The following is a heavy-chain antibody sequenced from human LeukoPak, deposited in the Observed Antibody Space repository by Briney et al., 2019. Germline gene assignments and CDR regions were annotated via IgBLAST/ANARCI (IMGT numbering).Heavy chain of an antibody. CDR1: GGSMTSYY. Sequence: SETLSLTCNVYGGSMTSYYWSWVRQTPEKGLEYIGYIYYSGSTNYNPSLKSRVTMSIDTFKNQFSLNLNSVTAADTAIYYCARGGWSIDYWGQGTLVTVSS. CDR2: IYYSGST. D-gene: IGHD5/OR15-5a*01. CDR3: ARGGWSIDY. J-gene: IGHJ4*02. V-gene: IGHV4-59*01.